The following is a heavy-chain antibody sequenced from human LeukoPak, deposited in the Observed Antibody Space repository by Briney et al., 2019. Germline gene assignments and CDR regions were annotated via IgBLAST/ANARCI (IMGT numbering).Heavy chain of an antibody. Sequence: GGSLRLSCAASGFTFSSYAMHWVRQAPGKGLEWVAVISYDGSNKYYADSVKGRFTISRDNSKNTLYLQMNSLRAEDTAVYYCARDSGDGYNWGAFDIWGQGTMVTVSS. J-gene: IGHJ3*02. D-gene: IGHD5-24*01. CDR3: ARDSGDGYNWGAFDI. CDR1: GFTFSSYA. CDR2: ISYDGSNK. V-gene: IGHV3-30-3*01.